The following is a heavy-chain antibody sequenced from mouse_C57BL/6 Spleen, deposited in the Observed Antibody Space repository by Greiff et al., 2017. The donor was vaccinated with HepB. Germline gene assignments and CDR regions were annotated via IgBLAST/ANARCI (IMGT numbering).Heavy chain of an antibody. J-gene: IGHJ3*01. CDR1: CFTFNTYA. CDR3: VRESYYYGSSYAWFAY. CDR2: IRSKSSNYAT. D-gene: IGHD1-1*01. V-gene: IGHV10-3*01. Sequence: GGGLVQPKGSLKLSCAASCFTFNTYAMHWVRQAPGKGLEWVARIRSKSSNYATYYADSVKDRFTISRDDSQSMLYLQMKNLKTEDTAMYYCVRESYYYGSSYAWFAYWGQGTLVTVSA.